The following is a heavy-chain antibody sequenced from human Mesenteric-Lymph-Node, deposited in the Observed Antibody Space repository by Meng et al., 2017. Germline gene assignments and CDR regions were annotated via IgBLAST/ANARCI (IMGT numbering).Heavy chain of an antibody. V-gene: IGHV3-7*01. CDR3: ARGVREGG. CDR2: TNEDGSQK. J-gene: IGHJ4*02. CDR1: GFTFSRYY. Sequence: GGSLRLSCAASGFTFSRYYMGWVRQAPGKGLEWVANTNEDGSQKLYVDSVRGRFTISRDNAKNSVVLQMDSLRVEDTGVYYCARGVREGGWGQGTLVTVSS. D-gene: IGHD1-26*01.